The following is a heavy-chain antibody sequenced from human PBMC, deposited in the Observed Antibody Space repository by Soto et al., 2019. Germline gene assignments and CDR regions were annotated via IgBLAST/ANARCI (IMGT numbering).Heavy chain of an antibody. CDR3: ARGPIVVVVAAPSCVF. J-gene: IGHJ4*02. V-gene: IGHV4-34*01. CDR1: GGPFSGYY. D-gene: IGHD2-15*01. Sequence: QVQLQQRGAGLLKPSETLSLTCAVYGGPFSGYYWSWIRQPPGKGLGLIGEINHSGSTNYNPPLKSRDPISVDTYKNQYNLKLSSVTPADTAVYYCARGPIVVVVAAPSCVFWGQGTQVNVSS. CDR2: INHSGST.